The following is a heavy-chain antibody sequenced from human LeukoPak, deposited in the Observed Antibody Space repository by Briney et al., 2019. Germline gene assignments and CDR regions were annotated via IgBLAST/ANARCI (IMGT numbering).Heavy chain of an antibody. CDR2: ISGSSGST. D-gene: IGHD3-10*01. V-gene: IGHV3-23*01. Sequence: GGSLRLSCAASGFTFSSYAMSWVRQAPGKGLEWVSAISGSSGSTYYADSVKGRFTISRDNSKNTLYLQMNSLRAEDTAVYYCAKHRWNYYGSGSNAYYFDYWGQGTLVTVSS. CDR1: GFTFSSYA. J-gene: IGHJ4*02. CDR3: AKHRWNYYGSGSNAYYFDY.